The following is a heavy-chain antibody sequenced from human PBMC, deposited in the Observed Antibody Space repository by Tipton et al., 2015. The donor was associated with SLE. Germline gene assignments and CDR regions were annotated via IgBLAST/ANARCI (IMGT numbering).Heavy chain of an antibody. D-gene: IGHD6-19*01. CDR1: GGSINTFF. V-gene: IGHV4-59*08. CDR2: IYYSGST. J-gene: IGHJ2*01. Sequence: TLSLTCTVSGGSINTFFWSWIRQPPGKGLEWIGYIYYSGSTHYNPSLKSRVTMSVDTSKNQFSLKLTSVTAADTAVYYCARRSPVAGRDWYFDLWGRGTLVTVSS. CDR3: ARRSPVAGRDWYFDL.